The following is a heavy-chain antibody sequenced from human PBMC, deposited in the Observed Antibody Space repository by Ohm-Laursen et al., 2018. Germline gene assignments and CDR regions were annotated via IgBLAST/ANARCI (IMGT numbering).Heavy chain of an antibody. CDR2: MNPNSGDT. V-gene: IGHV1-8*01. D-gene: IGHD3-3*01. CDR1: GYTFTSYD. Sequence: GASVKVSCKASGYTFTSYDINWVRQATGQGLEWMGWMNPNSGDTGDAQKFQGRVTMTRNTSISTAYMELRSLTSDDTAVYFCARDSYYDFWSGYSTYYHGMDVWGQGTTVTVSS. CDR3: ARDSYYDFWSGYSTYYHGMDV. J-gene: IGHJ6*02.